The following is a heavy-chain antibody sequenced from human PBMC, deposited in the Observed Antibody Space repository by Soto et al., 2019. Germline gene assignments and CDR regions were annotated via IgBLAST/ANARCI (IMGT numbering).Heavy chain of an antibody. CDR3: ARDRIPPKGATGYCYFDL. V-gene: IGHV1-46*03. CDR2: INPSGGS. J-gene: IGHJ2*01. CDR1: GYTFTSYY. Sequence: QVPLVQSGAEVKKPGASVKVSCKASGYTFTSYYMHWVRQAPGQGLEWMGIINPSGGSSYAQKFQGRVTMTRDTSTSAVYMELSSVTSEDTAVYYCARDRIPPKGATGYCYFDLWGRGTVVTVSS. D-gene: IGHD1-1*01.